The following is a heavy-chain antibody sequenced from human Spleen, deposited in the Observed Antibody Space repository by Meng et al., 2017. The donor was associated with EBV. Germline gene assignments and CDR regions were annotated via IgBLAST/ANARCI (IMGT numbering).Heavy chain of an antibody. CDR3: NSGSHSPLDY. CDR1: GFTFSSYA. D-gene: IGHD1-26*01. Sequence: EVARLESGGGLVQPGGSLRLSCAASGFTFSSYAMSWVRQAPGKGLEWVSGISASSVDTYYADSVKGRFTISRDNSKNTVTLQMNTLRAEDTAIYYCNSGSHSPLDYWGQGALVTVSS. J-gene: IGHJ4*02. V-gene: IGHV3-23*01. CDR2: ISASSVDT.